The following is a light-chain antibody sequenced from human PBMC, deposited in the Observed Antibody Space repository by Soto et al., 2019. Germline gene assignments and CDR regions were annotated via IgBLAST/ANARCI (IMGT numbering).Light chain of an antibody. CDR2: GNN. Sequence: QSVLTQPPSASGTPGQRVTISCCGSSSNIGKNTVNWYQQLPGTAPKVLIYGNNQRPSGVPDRFSGSKSATSASLAISGLQSEDEADYYCAAWDSSVSGWVFGGGTKLTVL. V-gene: IGLV1-44*01. CDR3: AAWDSSVSGWV. CDR1: SSNIGKNT. J-gene: IGLJ3*02.